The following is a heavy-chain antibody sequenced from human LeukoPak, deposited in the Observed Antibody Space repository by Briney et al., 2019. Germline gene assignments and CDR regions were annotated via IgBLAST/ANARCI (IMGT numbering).Heavy chain of an antibody. CDR3: ARDQRGRCTVPYWYFDL. CDR2: INSDGSST. Sequence: SGGSLRLSCAASGFTFSSYWMHWVRQAPGKGLVWVSRINSDGSSTSYADSVKGRFTISRDNAKNTLYLQMNSLRAEDTAVYYCARDQRGRCTVPYWYFDLWGRGTLVTVSS. J-gene: IGHJ2*01. CDR1: GFTFSSYW. V-gene: IGHV3-74*01. D-gene: IGHD2-8*01.